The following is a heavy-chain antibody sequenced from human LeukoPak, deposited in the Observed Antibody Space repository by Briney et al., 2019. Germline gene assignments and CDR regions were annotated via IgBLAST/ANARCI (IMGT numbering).Heavy chain of an antibody. CDR1: GFTFSSYG. J-gene: IGHJ4*02. CDR3: QLSYYDSSGPSYYFDY. CDR2: IWYDGSNK. D-gene: IGHD3-22*01. Sequence: GGSLRLSCAASGFTFSSYGMHWVRQAPGKGLEWVAVIWYDGSNKYYADSVKGRFTISRDNSKNTLYLQMNSLGAEDTAVYYCQLSYYDSSGPSYYFDYWGQGTLVTVSS. V-gene: IGHV3-33*01.